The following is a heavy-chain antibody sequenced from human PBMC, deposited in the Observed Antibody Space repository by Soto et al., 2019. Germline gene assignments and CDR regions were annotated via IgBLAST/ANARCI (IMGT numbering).Heavy chain of an antibody. D-gene: IGHD2-15*01. CDR2: IDYNGVT. J-gene: IGHJ4*02. Sequence: PSETLSLTCTVSGGSMYSSGYYWGWIRQPPGRGLEWIGNIDYNGVTYSNPSLKIRVTISRDTSKNQFSLKLTSVTAADTALYYCGKVVVGATRHTDSDSWGPGTLVTVDS. CDR1: GGSMYSSGYY. V-gene: IGHV4-39*01. CDR3: GKVVVGATRHTDSDS.